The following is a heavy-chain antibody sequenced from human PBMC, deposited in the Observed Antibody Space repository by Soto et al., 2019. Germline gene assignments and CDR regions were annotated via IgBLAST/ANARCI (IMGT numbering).Heavy chain of an antibody. D-gene: IGHD4-17*01. CDR1: GDSIDNTVFF. Sequence: QVHLQESGPGLVKPSQTLSLTCSVSGDSIDNTVFFWNWIRQHPEKGLEWIGYISSSGKTYYNPSLKSRGTRSLDTSRNQFSLNLTSMTAADTAVYFCARHLSGDYPNSNWFDPCGQGTLVTVSS. CDR2: ISSSGKT. J-gene: IGHJ5*02. V-gene: IGHV4-31*03. CDR3: ARHLSGDYPNSNWFDP.